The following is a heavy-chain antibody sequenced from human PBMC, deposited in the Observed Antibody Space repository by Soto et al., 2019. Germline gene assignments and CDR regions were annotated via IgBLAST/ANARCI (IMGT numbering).Heavy chain of an antibody. CDR1: GFTFSSYA. CDR2: ISGSGGST. Sequence: GGSLRLSCAASGFTFSSYAMSWVRQAPGKGLEWVSAISGSGGSTYYADSVKGRFTISRDNSKNTLYLQMNSLRAEDTAVYYCAKDHPTRDDDFWSGSYWYFDLWGRGTLVTVSS. J-gene: IGHJ2*01. V-gene: IGHV3-23*01. CDR3: AKDHPTRDDDFWSGSYWYFDL. D-gene: IGHD3-3*01.